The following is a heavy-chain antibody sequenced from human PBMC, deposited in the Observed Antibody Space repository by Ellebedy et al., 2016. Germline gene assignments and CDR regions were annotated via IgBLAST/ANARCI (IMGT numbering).Heavy chain of an antibody. CDR1: GYTFTSYG. J-gene: IGHJ4*02. D-gene: IGHD6-13*01. Sequence: ASVKVSCKASGYTFTSYGISWVRQAPGQGLEWMGWINAGNGNTKYSQKFQGRVTITRDTSASTAYMELSSLRSEDTAVYYCAREVIGADGIQPNYDSWGQGSLVTVSS. CDR2: INAGNGNT. V-gene: IGHV1-3*01. CDR3: AREVIGADGIQPNYDS.